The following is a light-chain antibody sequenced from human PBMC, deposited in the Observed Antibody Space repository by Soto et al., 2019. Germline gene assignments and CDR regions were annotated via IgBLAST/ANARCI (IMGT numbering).Light chain of an antibody. CDR3: QQYGSSPT. V-gene: IGKV3-20*01. J-gene: IGKJ5*01. Sequence: IVLTQSPGTRSLFPVERATLSCKARQSITTRSLAWYQQNPCHAPRLLTYGASSRATGIPDMFSGSGSGTDFTLTISRLKPEDLGEYSWQQYGSSPTFGPGTRLEI. CDR2: GAS. CDR1: QSITTRS.